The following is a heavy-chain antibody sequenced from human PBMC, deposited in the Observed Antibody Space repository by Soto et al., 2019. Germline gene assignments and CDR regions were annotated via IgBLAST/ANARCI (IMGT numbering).Heavy chain of an antibody. CDR1: GGSISSYY. CDR2: IYYSGST. V-gene: IGHV4-59*01. J-gene: IGHJ6*02. D-gene: IGHD3-22*01. CDR3: VRMYYYDSSGYQNYYYYGMAV. Sequence: SETLSLTCTVSGGSISSYYWSWIRQPPGKGLKWIRYIYYSGSTNYNPSLKSRVTTSVDTSKNQFSLMLSSVTAADTAVYYCVRMYYYDSSGYQNYYYYGMAVCGQGTTVTVSS.